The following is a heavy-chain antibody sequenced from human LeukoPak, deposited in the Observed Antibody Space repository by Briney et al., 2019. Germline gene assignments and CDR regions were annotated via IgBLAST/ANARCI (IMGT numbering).Heavy chain of an antibody. D-gene: IGHD1-1*01. V-gene: IGHV3-11*05. CDR1: GFSFSDHY. CDR2: IRNSGGDT. CDR3: ARGGPATTIDY. J-gene: IGHJ4*02. Sequence: PGGSLRLSCAASGFSFSDHYMSWIRQAPGKGLEWVAYIRNSGGDTKYADSVKGRFTISRENAKNSLYLEMNSLRAEDTAVYYCARGGPATTIDYWGRGTLVTVSS.